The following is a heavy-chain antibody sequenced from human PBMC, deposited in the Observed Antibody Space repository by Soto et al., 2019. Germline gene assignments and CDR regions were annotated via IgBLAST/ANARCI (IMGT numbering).Heavy chain of an antibody. CDR2: IYPGDSDT. J-gene: IGHJ4*02. Sequence: GESLKISCKGSGYTFTSYWITWVRQMPGEGLEWMGIIYPGDSDTRYSPSFQGQVTISADKSISTAYLQWSSLKASDTAMYYCARLVNIFDFDYWGQGTLVTVS. V-gene: IGHV5-51*01. CDR3: ARLVNIFDFDY. CDR1: GYTFTSYW. D-gene: IGHD2-21*01.